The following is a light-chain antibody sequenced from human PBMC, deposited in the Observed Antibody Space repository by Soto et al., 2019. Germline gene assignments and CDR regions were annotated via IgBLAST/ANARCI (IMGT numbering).Light chain of an antibody. Sequence: DIQLTQSPSSLSASLCDSGSISCRASQNIDNHLHWDRQKSVKAPAVLIYAASTLRDGVSSRFSGSGYGTEITLTINNLQPQDFATYYCHQSSSSPPITFGQGTRLEI. CDR2: AAS. CDR3: HQSSSSPPIT. J-gene: IGKJ5*01. V-gene: IGKV1-39*01. CDR1: QNIDNH.